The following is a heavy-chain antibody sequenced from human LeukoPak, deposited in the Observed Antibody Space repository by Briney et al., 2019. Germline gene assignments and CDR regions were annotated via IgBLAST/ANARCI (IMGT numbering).Heavy chain of an antibody. J-gene: IGHJ4*02. CDR3: ARSAYYYDNSGYYPHFDY. CDR1: GGSISSYY. Sequence: SETLSLTCTVSGGSISSYYWSWIRQPPGKGLEWIGYIYYSGSTNYNPSLKSRVTISVDTSKNQFSLKLSSVTAADTAVYYCARSAYYYDNSGYYPHFDYWGQGTVVTVSS. D-gene: IGHD3-22*01. V-gene: IGHV4-59*01. CDR2: IYYSGST.